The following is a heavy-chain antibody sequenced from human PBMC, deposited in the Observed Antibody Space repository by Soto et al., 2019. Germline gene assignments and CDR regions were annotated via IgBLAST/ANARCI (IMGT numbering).Heavy chain of an antibody. J-gene: IGHJ4*02. CDR3: AKDIGPKAVAGDFDY. D-gene: IGHD6-19*01. V-gene: IGHV3-30*18. CDR1: GFIFTDHA. Sequence: QVQLVESGGGVVQPGTSLRLSCAASGFIFTDHAMHWVRQAPGKGLEWVAVISLDGNNKFFAASVKGRATISRDNSKNMVYLHVNSLRAQDTAVYYCAKDIGPKAVAGDFDYWGQGTLVTVS. CDR2: ISLDGNNK.